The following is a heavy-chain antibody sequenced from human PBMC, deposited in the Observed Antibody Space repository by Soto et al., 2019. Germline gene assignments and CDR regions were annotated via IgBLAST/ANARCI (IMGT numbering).Heavy chain of an antibody. D-gene: IGHD3-22*01. J-gene: IGHJ2*01. CDR2: VSSEGGTQ. Sequence: QVQLVESGGDIVQPGRSLRLSCTASGFTFSTYAMQWVRQAPGKGLEWVAVVSSEGGTQFYADSVKGRFTISRDNSKNSLYLQMSSLTTEDAAIYYCARENYYGGHVIGSLDLWGRGTLVSVSS. CDR3: ARENYYGGHVIGSLDL. V-gene: IGHV3-30-3*01. CDR1: GFTFSTYA.